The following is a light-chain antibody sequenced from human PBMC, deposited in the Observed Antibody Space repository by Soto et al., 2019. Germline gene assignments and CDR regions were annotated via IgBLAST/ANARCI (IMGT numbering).Light chain of an antibody. CDR1: QSVSSY. J-gene: IGKJ2*01. CDR3: QQRSNWPLMYT. Sequence: EIVLTQSPATLSLSPGDRATLSCSASQSVSSYLAWYQQKPGQAPRLLIYDASNRATGIPARFSGSGSGTDFTLTISILEPEDFAVYYCQQRSNWPLMYTFGPGTKLEIK. V-gene: IGKV3-11*01. CDR2: DAS.